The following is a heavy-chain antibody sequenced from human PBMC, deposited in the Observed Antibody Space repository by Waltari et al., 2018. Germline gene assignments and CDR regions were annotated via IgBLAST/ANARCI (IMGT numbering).Heavy chain of an antibody. J-gene: IGHJ6*03. CDR1: GYSISSGYY. CDR3: ARAGYDFWSGYLTAVHYMDV. CDR2: IYHSGST. V-gene: IGHV4-38-2*01. Sequence: QVQLQESGPGLVKPSETLSLTCAVSGYSISSGYYWGWIRQPPGKGLEWIGSIYHSGSTYTNPALKSRVTISVDTSKNQFSLKLSSVTAADTAVYYCARAGYDFWSGYLTAVHYMDVWGKGTTVTVSS. D-gene: IGHD3-3*01.